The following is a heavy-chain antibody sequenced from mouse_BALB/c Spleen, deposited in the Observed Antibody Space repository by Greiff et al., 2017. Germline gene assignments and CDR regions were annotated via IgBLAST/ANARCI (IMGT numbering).Heavy chain of an antibody. V-gene: IGHV1-14*01. CDR2: INPYNDGT. CDR3: ARFYDGYYEDYAMDY. CDR1: GYTFTSYV. D-gene: IGHD2-3*01. Sequence: VQLKESGPELVKPGASVKMSCKASGYTFTSYVMHWVKQKPGQGLEWIGYINPYNDGTKYNEKFKGKATLTSDKSSSTAYMELSSLTSEDSAVYYCARFYDGYYEDYAMDYWGQGTSVTVSS. J-gene: IGHJ4*01.